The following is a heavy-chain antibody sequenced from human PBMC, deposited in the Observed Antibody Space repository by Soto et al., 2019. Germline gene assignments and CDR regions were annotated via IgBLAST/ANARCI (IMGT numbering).Heavy chain of an antibody. CDR1: GFSVSTRGLG. CDR2: IYWNDDK. CDR3: AHRLPYNDYFDY. V-gene: IGHV2-5*01. Sequence: YGPKLLNPTQTLTLTCTFSGFSVSTRGLGLVLRVQPPGKALEWLALIYWNDDKRYSPSLKSRLTITKDTSKNQVVLTMTNMDPVDTATYYCAHRLPYNDYFDYWGQGTLVTVSS. D-gene: IGHD1-1*01. J-gene: IGHJ4*02.